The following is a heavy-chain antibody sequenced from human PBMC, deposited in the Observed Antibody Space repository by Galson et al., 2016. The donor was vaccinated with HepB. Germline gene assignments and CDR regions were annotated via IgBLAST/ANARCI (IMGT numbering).Heavy chain of an antibody. CDR2: ISYDANNK. J-gene: IGHJ4*02. V-gene: IGHV3-30*18. CDR3: AKATYSGTYFGS. D-gene: IGHD3-10*01. Sequence: SLRLSCAAPGFIFSNFGMHWVRQAPGKGLEWVAVISYDANNKYYEDSVKGRFTISRDNSKNTLYLQLNSLRGDDTAVYYCAKATYSGTYFGSWGQGTLVTVSS. CDR1: GFIFSNFG.